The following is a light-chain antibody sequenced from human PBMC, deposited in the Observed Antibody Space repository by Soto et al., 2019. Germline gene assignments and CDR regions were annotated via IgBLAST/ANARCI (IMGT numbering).Light chain of an antibody. J-gene: IGKJ2*01. CDR3: QQYGSTQYT. Sequence: EIVLTQSPATLSLSPGERATLSCGASQSVSSSYLAWYQQKPGLAPRLLIYDASSRATGIPDRFSGSGSGPDFTLTISRLEPEDFAVYYCQQYGSTQYTFGQGTTLEIK. CDR1: QSVSSSY. V-gene: IGKV3D-20*01. CDR2: DAS.